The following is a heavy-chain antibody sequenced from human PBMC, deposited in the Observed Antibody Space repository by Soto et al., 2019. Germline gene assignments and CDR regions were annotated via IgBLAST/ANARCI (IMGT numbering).Heavy chain of an antibody. CDR2: VSYDGDIK. D-gene: IGHD3-3*01. Sequence: QVQLVESGGGVVQPGKSLRLSCAASGFTFNNYAMHWVRQAPGKGLEWVALVSYDGDIKYYTDSVKGRFTVSRDNSKNTLFLQMNSLRTEDTAVYYCAKVPPTFGVIISTFDYWGQGTLVTVSS. CDR1: GFTFNNYA. V-gene: IGHV3-30*18. CDR3: AKVPPTFGVIISTFDY. J-gene: IGHJ4*02.